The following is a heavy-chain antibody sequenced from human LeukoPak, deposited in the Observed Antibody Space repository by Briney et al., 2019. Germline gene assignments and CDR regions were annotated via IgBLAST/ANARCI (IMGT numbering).Heavy chain of an antibody. CDR2: IYYSGST. CDR3: ARGIPGELSDY. D-gene: IGHD3-16*02. CDR1: GGSISSYY. V-gene: IGHV4-59*01. Sequence: PSETLSLTCTVSGGSISSYYGSWIRQPPGEGREWSGYIYYSGSTNYNPSLKSRVTISVDTCKNQFSLKLSSVTAADTAVYYCARGIPGELSDYWGQGTLVTVSS. J-gene: IGHJ4*02.